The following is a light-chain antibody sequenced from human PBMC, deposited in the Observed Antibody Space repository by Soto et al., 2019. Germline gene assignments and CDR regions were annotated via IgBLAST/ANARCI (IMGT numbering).Light chain of an antibody. CDR2: GAS. V-gene: IGKV3-15*01. CDR3: QQYNNWPLT. CDR1: QSVSSN. Sequence: EILMTQSPATLSVSPGERATLSCRASQSVSSNLAWYQQKPGQAPRLLIYGASTRATGIPARFSGSGSGTEFTLTITRLQSEDVAVYYCQQYNNWPLTFGGGTKVEIK. J-gene: IGKJ4*01.